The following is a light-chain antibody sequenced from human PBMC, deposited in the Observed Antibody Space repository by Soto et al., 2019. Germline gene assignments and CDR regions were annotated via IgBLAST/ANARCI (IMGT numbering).Light chain of an antibody. J-gene: IGKJ1*01. CDR1: QSISSW. Sequence: IQMTQSPSTLSASVGDRVTITCRASQSISSWLAWYQQKPGKAPKLLIYDASSLESGVPSRFSGSGSGTEFTLTISSLQPDDFATYYCQQYNRYSTLGQGTKVDIK. V-gene: IGKV1-5*01. CDR2: DAS. CDR3: QQYNRYST.